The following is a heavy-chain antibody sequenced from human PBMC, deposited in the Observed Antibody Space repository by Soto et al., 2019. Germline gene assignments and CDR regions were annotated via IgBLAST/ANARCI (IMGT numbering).Heavy chain of an antibody. CDR2: IIPILGIA. V-gene: IGHV1-69*02. Sequence: SVKVSCKASGGTFSSYTISWVRQAPGQGLEWMGRIIPILGIANYAQKFQGRVTITADKSTSTAYMELSSLRSEDTAVYYCASLGYCSSTSCSHFDIWGQGTMVTVSS. J-gene: IGHJ3*02. CDR3: ASLGYCSSTSCSHFDI. CDR1: GGTFSSYT. D-gene: IGHD2-2*01.